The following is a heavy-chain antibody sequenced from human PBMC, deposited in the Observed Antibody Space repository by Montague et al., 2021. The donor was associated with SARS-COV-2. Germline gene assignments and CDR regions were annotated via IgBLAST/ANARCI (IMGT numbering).Heavy chain of an antibody. D-gene: IGHD4-23*01. V-gene: IGHV4-4*02. Sequence: SETLSLTCAVSGGSISSSHWWSWVRQPPGKRLEWSGEIYHSGSTNYNPSIRSRVTISIATSKKQFSLQLTSVTAAATAVYYCSRWFRTSGYGGQYCYFDLWGQGTLVTVSS. CDR1: GGSISSSHW. J-gene: IGHJ2*01. CDR3: SRWFRTSGYGGQYCYFDL. CDR2: IYHSGST.